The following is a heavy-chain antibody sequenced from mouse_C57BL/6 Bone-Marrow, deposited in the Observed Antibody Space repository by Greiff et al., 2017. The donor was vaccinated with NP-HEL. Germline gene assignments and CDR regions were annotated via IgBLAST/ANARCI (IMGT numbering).Heavy chain of an antibody. D-gene: IGHD1-1*01. CDR3: ARDADGSSYDWYFDV. Sequence: EVQVVESGGGLVQSGRSLRLSCATSGFTFSDFYMEWVRQAPGKGLEWIAASRNKANDYTTEYSASVKGRFIVSRDTSQSILYLQMNALRAEDTAIYYCARDADGSSYDWYFDVWGTGTTVTVSS. V-gene: IGHV7-1*01. CDR1: GFTFSDFY. CDR2: SRNKANDYTT. J-gene: IGHJ1*03.